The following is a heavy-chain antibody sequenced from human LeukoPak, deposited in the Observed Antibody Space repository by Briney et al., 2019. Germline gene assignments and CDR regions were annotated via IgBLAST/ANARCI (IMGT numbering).Heavy chain of an antibody. CDR1: GFTFSSYG. D-gene: IGHD1-26*01. J-gene: IGHJ3*02. CDR2: IGTAGDT. CDR3: ARSSIVGATPGAFDI. V-gene: IGHV3-13*01. Sequence: PGGSLRLSCAASGFTFSSYGMHWVRQATGKGLEWVSAIGTAGDTYYPGSVKGRFTISRENAKNSLYLQMNSLRAGDTAVYYCARSSIVGATPGAFDIWGQGTMVTVSS.